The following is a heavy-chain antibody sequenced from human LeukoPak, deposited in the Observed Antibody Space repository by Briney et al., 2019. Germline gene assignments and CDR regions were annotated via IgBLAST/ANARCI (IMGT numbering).Heavy chain of an antibody. V-gene: IGHV3-21*01. CDR3: ASGYSSGSYHFDY. J-gene: IGHJ4*02. Sequence: PGGSLRLSCAASGFTFSSYSMNWVRQAPGKGLEWVSSISSSSSYIYYADSVKGRFTISRDNAKNSLYLQMNSLRAEDTAVYYCASGYSSGSYHFDYWGQGTLVTVSS. D-gene: IGHD6-19*01. CDR2: ISSSSSYI. CDR1: GFTFSSYS.